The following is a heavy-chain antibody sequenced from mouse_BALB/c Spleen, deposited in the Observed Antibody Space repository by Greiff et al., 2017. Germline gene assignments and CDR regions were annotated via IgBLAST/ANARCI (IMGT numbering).Heavy chain of an antibody. CDR3: ARGGYYGNYVLYGYFDV. CDR1: GFTFSSYA. Sequence: EVKLMESGGGLVKPGGSLKLSCAASGFTFSSYAMSWVRQTPEKRLEWVASISSGGRTYYPDSVKGRFTISRDNARNILYLQMSSLRSEDTAMYYCARGGYYGNYVLYGYFDVWGAGPRSPSPQ. J-gene: IGHJ1*01. V-gene: IGHV5-6-5*01. CDR2: ISSGGRT. D-gene: IGHD2-1*01.